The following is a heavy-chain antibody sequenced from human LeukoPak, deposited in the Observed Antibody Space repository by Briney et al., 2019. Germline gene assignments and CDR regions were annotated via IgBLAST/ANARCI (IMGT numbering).Heavy chain of an antibody. Sequence: GGSLRLSCAASGFTFSSYWMSWVRQAPGKGLEWVANIKQDGSDKYYVDSVKGRFTISRDNAKNSLYLQMNSLGAEDTAVYYCARGGSYLSAFDIWGQGTMVTVSS. V-gene: IGHV3-7*04. J-gene: IGHJ3*02. CDR3: ARGGSYLSAFDI. CDR2: IKQDGSDK. D-gene: IGHD1-26*01. CDR1: GFTFSSYW.